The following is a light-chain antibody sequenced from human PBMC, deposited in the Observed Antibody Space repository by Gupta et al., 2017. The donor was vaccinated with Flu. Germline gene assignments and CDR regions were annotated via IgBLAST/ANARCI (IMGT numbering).Light chain of an antibody. Sequence: PVLTQSSSASASLGSSVKLTCTLSSGHSRYIIAWHQQQPGKAPRSLVKLEGSGSYNKGSGVPDLFSGSRSGAARYPTISNLQSEDDAYYYCANWDSTIQVFGGGTKLTVL. CDR3: ANWDSTIQV. CDR1: SGHSRYI. CDR2: LEGSGSY. J-gene: IGLJ3*02. V-gene: IGLV4-60*03.